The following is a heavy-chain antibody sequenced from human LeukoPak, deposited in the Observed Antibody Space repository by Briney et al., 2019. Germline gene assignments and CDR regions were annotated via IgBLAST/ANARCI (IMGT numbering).Heavy chain of an antibody. Sequence: GGSLRLSCEASGFTFSSDAMSWVRQAPGKGLEWVSAISDAGGSRYYTDSVKGRFTISGDNSKNTLFLQMRSLRVEDTAVYYCAKEGITAAGYFDYWGQGILVTVSS. J-gene: IGHJ4*02. V-gene: IGHV3-23*01. CDR2: ISDAGGSR. CDR1: GFTFSSDA. D-gene: IGHD6-13*01. CDR3: AKEGITAAGYFDY.